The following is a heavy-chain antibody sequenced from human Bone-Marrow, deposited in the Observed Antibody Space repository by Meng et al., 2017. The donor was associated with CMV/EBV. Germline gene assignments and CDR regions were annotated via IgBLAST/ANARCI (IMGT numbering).Heavy chain of an antibody. Sequence: GESLKISCAASGFTFSTYGMHWVRQAPGKGLEWLTFIRYDGSNEYYADSVKGRFTISRDNSKNTLSLQMNSLRVDDTAVYYCAKGSHSSGYYYSFDYWGQGTLVTASS. CDR3: AKGSHSSGYYYSFDY. D-gene: IGHD3-22*01. CDR1: GFTFSTYG. CDR2: IRYDGSNE. J-gene: IGHJ4*02. V-gene: IGHV3-30*02.